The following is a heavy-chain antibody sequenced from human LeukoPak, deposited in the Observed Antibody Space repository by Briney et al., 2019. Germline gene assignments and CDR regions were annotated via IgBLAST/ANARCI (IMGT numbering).Heavy chain of an antibody. CDR3: AKPYCSGGSCYHSGYYYYYMDV. Sequence: PGGSLRLSCAASGFTFSSYAMSWVRQAPGKGLEWVSAISGSGGSTYYADSVKGRFTISRDNSKNTLYLQMNSLRAEDTAVYYCAKPYCSGGSCYHSGYYYYYMDVWGKGITVTVSS. CDR1: GFTFSSYA. CDR2: ISGSGGST. D-gene: IGHD2-15*01. V-gene: IGHV3-23*01. J-gene: IGHJ6*03.